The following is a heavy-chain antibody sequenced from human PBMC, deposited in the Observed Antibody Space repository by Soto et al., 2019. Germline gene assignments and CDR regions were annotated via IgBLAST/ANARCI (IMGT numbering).Heavy chain of an antibody. Sequence: GESLKISCAASGFTFSTYTMNWVRQPPGKGLEWVASISSSSGYIYYAGSLQGRFTISRDDAKNSLSLHMNSLTAEDTAVYYCARVRSYSYGQGYGMDVWGQLTSFTV. J-gene: IGHJ6*01. D-gene: IGHD3-16*01. CDR2: ISSSSGYI. CDR1: GFTFSTYT. CDR3: ARVRSYSYGQGYGMDV. V-gene: IGHV3-21*01.